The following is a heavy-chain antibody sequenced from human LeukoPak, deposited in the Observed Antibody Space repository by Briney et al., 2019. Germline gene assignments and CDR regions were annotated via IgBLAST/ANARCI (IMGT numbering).Heavy chain of an antibody. CDR3: ARATVTTAYFDY. Sequence: GASVKVSCKACGYTFTSYYMHWVRQAPGQGLEWMGIINPSGGSTSYAQKFQSRVTMTRDTSTSTVYMELSSLRSEDTAVYYCARATVTTAYFDYWGQGTLVTVSS. V-gene: IGHV1-46*01. CDR1: GYTFTSYY. D-gene: IGHD4-17*01. J-gene: IGHJ4*02. CDR2: INPSGGST.